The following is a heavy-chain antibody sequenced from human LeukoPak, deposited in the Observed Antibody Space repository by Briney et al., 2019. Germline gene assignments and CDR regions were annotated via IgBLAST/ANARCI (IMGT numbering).Heavy chain of an antibody. D-gene: IGHD2-2*01. CDR1: GGSFSGYY. CDR2: INHSGST. J-gene: IGHJ3*02. CDR3: ARARAGGYFSSPSGPPRRPRKGAFDI. Sequence: SETLSLTCAVYGGSFSGYYWSWIRQPPGKGLEWIGEINHSGSTNYNPSLKSRVTISVDTSKNQFSLKLSSVTAADTAVYYCARARAGGYFSSPSGPPRRPRKGAFDIWAKGQWSPSLQ. V-gene: IGHV4-34*01.